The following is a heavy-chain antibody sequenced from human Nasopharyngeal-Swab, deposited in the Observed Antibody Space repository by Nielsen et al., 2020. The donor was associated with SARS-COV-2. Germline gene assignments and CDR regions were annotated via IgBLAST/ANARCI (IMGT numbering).Heavy chain of an antibody. J-gene: IGHJ2*01. CDR1: GGPISSSSYY. V-gene: IGHV4-39*07. Sequence: GSLRLSCTVSGGPISSSSYYWGWIHQPPGKGLEWIGSIYYSGSTYYNPSLKSRVTISVDTSKNQFSLKLSSVTAADTAVYYCARVILTGLGGYFDLWGRGTLVTVSS. CDR2: IYYSGST. CDR3: ARVILTGLGGYFDL. D-gene: IGHD2-8*02.